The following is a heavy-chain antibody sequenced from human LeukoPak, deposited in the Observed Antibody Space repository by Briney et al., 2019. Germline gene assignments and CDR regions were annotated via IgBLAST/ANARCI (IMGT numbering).Heavy chain of an antibody. J-gene: IGHJ4*02. CDR2: IYYSGST. Sequence: SETLSLTCTVSGGSISSSSYYWGWIRQPPGKGLEWIGSIYYSGSTYYNPSLKSRVTISVDTSKNQFSLKLSSVTAADTAVYYCARDTYYYDSSGYYYFDYWGQGTLVTVSS. D-gene: IGHD3-22*01. CDR3: ARDTYYYDSSGYYYFDY. V-gene: IGHV4-39*02. CDR1: GGSISSSSYY.